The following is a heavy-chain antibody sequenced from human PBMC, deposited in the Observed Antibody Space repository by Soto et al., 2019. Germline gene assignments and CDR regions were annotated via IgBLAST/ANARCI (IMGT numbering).Heavy chain of an antibody. Sequence: SETLSLTCAVAGGAISSYYWSWIRQPPGKGLEWIGYIYYSGSTNYNPSLKSRVTISVDTSKNQFSLKLSSVTAADTAVYYCARVDIVVVPAAMPIYYYYYMDVWGKGTTVTVSS. V-gene: IGHV4-59*01. CDR1: GGAISSYY. J-gene: IGHJ6*03. CDR3: ARVDIVVVPAAMPIYYYYYMDV. D-gene: IGHD2-2*01. CDR2: IYYSGST.